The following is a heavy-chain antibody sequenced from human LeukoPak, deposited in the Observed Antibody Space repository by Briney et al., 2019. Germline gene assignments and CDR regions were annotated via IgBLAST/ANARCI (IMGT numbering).Heavy chain of an antibody. CDR1: GFTFSSYS. CDR3: ARFTGTKFDY. CDR2: ISSSSTYI. Sequence: GGSLRLSCAASGFTFSSYSINWVRQAPGKGLEWVSSISSSSTYIYYADSVKGRFTISRDNARNSVYLQMNSLRAEDTAVYYCARFTGTKFDYWGQGTLVTVSS. J-gene: IGHJ4*02. D-gene: IGHD1-7*01. V-gene: IGHV3-21*01.